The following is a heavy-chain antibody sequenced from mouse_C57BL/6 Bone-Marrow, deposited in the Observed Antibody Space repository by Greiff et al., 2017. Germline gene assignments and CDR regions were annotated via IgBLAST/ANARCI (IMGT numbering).Heavy chain of an antibody. CDR1: GFNIKDDY. CDR2: IDPENGDT. D-gene: IGHD1-1*01. Sequence: VQLQQSGAELVRPGASVKLSCTASGFNIKDDYMHWVKQRPEQGLEWIGWIDPENGDTEYASKFQGKATITADTSSNTAYLQLSSLTSEDTAVYYCTGGSNDYWGQGTTLTVSS. V-gene: IGHV14-4*01. CDR3: TGGSNDY. J-gene: IGHJ2*01.